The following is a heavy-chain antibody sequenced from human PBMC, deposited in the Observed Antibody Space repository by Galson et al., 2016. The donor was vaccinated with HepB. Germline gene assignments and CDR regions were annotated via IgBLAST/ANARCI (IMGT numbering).Heavy chain of an antibody. J-gene: IGHJ3*02. CDR1: GFSFSDYY. V-gene: IGHV3-11*04. CDR3: ARGIAAAGWVAFDI. D-gene: IGHD6-13*01. CDR2: IIGSGSTI. Sequence: SLRLSCAASGFSFSDYYMSWIRQAPGKGLEWVSYIIGSGSTISYADSVKGRFTISRDNAKNSLFLQMNSLRAEETAVYFCARGIAAAGWVAFDIWGQGTMVTVSS.